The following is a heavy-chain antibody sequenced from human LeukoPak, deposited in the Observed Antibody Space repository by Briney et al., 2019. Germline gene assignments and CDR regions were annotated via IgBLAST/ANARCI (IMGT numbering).Heavy chain of an antibody. D-gene: IGHD7-27*01. Sequence: GASVTVSCKASGYTFTDYYIHWVRQAPGQGLEWMGWINPNGGGTNYAQKFQGRVTMTRDTSISTAYMELSSLRSDDTAVYYCAIQPWGSGNNWYFDLWGRGTLVTVSS. J-gene: IGHJ2*01. CDR1: GYTFTDYY. CDR3: AIQPWGSGNNWYFDL. V-gene: IGHV1-2*02. CDR2: INPNGGGT.